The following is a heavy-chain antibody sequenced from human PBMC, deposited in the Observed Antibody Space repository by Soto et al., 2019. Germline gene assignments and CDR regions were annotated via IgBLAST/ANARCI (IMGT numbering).Heavy chain of an antibody. Sequence: PGESLKISCTASGYSFITYWIGWVRQMPGKGLEWLGVIYPGDSDSRYSPSFQGLVTISADKSVSTAYLQWSSLRASDTAMYYCARLVGATTSGFDYWGQRTLVTVSS. CDR2: IYPGDSDS. D-gene: IGHD1-26*01. CDR3: ARLVGATTSGFDY. J-gene: IGHJ4*02. V-gene: IGHV5-51*01. CDR1: GYSFITYW.